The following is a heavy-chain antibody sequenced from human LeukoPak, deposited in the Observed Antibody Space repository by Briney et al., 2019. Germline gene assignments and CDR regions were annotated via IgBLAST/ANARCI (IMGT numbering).Heavy chain of an antibody. Sequence: GGSLRLSCVVSGIIFRNAWMNWVRQAPGKGLEWVSSISSSSSYIYYADSVKGRFTISRDNAKNSLYLQMNSLRAEDTAVYYCARDSQWLDAFDIWGQGTMVTVSS. CDR3: ARDSQWLDAFDI. J-gene: IGHJ3*02. D-gene: IGHD6-19*01. V-gene: IGHV3-21*01. CDR2: ISSSSSYI. CDR1: GIIFRNAW.